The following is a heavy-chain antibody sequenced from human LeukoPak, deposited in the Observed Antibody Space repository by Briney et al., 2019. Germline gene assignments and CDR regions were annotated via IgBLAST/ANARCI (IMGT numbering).Heavy chain of an antibody. D-gene: IGHD2-21*02. CDR3: ARDLCGGDCRSLDY. CDR1: VFTFSSYG. V-gene: IGHV3-33*01. Sequence: GRSLRLSCAASVFTFSSYGMHWVRQAPGKGLEWVAVIWYDGSNKYYADSVKGRFTISRDNSKNTLYLQMNSLRAEDTAVYYCARDLCGGDCRSLDYWGQGTLVTVSS. J-gene: IGHJ4*02. CDR2: IWYDGSNK.